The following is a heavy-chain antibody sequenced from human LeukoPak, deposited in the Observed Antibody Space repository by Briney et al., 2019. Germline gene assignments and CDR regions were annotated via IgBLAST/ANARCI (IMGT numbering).Heavy chain of an antibody. V-gene: IGHV1-2*02. CDR2: INPKTGGT. CDR1: GYTFTSYG. J-gene: IGHJ4*02. CDR3: AALGYCTSTTCYFDLIDF. D-gene: IGHD2-2*01. Sequence: ASVKVSCKASGYTFTSYGISWVRQAPGQGLEWMGWINPKTGGTDYAQKFLGRVTMTRDTSISTAYMELRRLRPDDTAVYFCAALGYCTSTTCYFDLIDFWGQGTLITVSS.